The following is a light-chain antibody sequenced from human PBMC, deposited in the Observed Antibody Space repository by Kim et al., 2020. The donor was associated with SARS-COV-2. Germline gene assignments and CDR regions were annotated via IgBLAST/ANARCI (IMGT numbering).Light chain of an antibody. CDR1: QSVSSN. V-gene: IGKV3-15*01. J-gene: IGKJ2*01. Sequence: EIVMTQSPATLSVSPGERATLSCRASQSVSSNLAWYQQKPGQAPRLLIYGASTRATGIPARFSGSGSGTEFTLTISSLQSEDFAVYYWQKYNNWPPYTCGQGTELEI. CDR2: GAS. CDR3: QKYNNWPPYT.